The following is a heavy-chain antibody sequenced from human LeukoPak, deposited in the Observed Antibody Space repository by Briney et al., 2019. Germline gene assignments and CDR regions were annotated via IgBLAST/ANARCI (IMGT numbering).Heavy chain of an antibody. CDR1: GFTFDDYA. CDR2: ISGSGGST. J-gene: IGHJ5*02. V-gene: IGHV3-23*01. Sequence: GGSLRLSCAASGFTFDDYAMSWVRQAPGKGLEWVSAISGSGGSTYYADSVKGRFTISRDNAKNSLYLQMNSLRAEDTAVYYCARVVGSGSYNDDYNWFDPWGQGTLVTVSS. CDR3: ARVVGSGSYNDDYNWFDP. D-gene: IGHD1-26*01.